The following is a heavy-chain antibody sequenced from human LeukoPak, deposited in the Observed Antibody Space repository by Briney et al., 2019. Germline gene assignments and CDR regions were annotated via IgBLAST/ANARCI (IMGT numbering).Heavy chain of an antibody. D-gene: IGHD3-22*01. Sequence: GGSLRLSXAASGFTFSSYSMNWARQAPGKGLEWVSYISSSSTIYYADSVKGRFTISRDNAKNSLYLQMNSLRAEDTAVYYCARVADYYDSSGGAFDIWGQGTMVTVSS. V-gene: IGHV3-48*01. CDR1: GFTFSSYS. J-gene: IGHJ3*02. CDR3: ARVADYYDSSGGAFDI. CDR2: ISSSSTI.